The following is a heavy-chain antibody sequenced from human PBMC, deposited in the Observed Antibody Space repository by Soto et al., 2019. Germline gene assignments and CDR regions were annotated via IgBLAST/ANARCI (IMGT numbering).Heavy chain of an antibody. Sequence: QVQLVQSGAEVKNPGASVKVSCKASGDTCTTYGITWVRQAPGQVLEWWERLSAYSGNTKYAQKLQGRLTVTTDTSTPTAYMDLRSLRSDDTAVYYCARVVKAGDYGDYGRYYFDYWGHGTMVTVSS. D-gene: IGHD4-17*01. V-gene: IGHV1-18*04. CDR1: GDTCTTYG. CDR2: LSAYSGNT. J-gene: IGHJ4*01. CDR3: ARVVKAGDYGDYGRYYFDY.